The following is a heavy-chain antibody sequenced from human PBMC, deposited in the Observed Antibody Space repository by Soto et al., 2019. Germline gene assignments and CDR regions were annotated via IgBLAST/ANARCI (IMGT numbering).Heavy chain of an antibody. V-gene: IGHV4-39*01. CDR1: GGFISSSSYY. J-gene: IGHJ5*02. CDR3: ARHGRGYSSSWFPPGDNWFDP. CDR2: IYYSGST. D-gene: IGHD6-13*01. Sequence: KPSETLSLTCTVSGGFISSSSYYWGWIRQPPGKGLEWIGSIYYSGSTYYNPSLKSRVTISVDTSKNQFSLKLSSVTAADTAVYYCARHGRGYSSSWFPPGDNWFDPWGQGTLVTVSS.